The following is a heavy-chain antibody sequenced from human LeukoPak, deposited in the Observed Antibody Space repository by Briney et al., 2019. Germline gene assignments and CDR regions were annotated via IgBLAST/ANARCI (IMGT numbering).Heavy chain of an antibody. CDR3: ASALYYFYMDV. J-gene: IGHJ6*03. Sequence: PSETLSLTCTVSGASISSSSYYWGWIRQPPGKGLEWIGSIYYSGSTYYNPSLKSRVTISVDTSKNQFSLKLSSVTAADTAVYYCASALYYFYMDVWGKGTTVTVSS. CDR1: GASISSSSYY. CDR2: IYYSGST. V-gene: IGHV4-39*07.